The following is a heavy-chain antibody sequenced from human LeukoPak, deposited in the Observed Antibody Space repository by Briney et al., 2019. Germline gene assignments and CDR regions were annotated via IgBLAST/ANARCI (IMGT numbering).Heavy chain of an antibody. V-gene: IGHV4-34*01. CDR2: INHSRRT. J-gene: IGHJ5*02. Sequence: SETLSLTCAVSGVSLSGYYWGWIRQTPGKGLEWIGEINHSRRTNYNPSLKSRVTISADTSKNQFSLELRSVTAADTAVYYCARAYYSTSWFPHWGQGALVTVSS. CDR3: ARAYYSTSWFPH. CDR1: GVSLSGYY. D-gene: IGHD3-10*01.